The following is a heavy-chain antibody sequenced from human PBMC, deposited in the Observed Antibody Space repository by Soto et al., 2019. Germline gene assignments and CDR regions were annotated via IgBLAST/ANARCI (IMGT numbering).Heavy chain of an antibody. Sequence: PSETLSLTSTVSGGSISSYYWSWIRQPPGKGLEWIGYIYYSGSTNYNPSLKSRVTISVDTSKNQFSLKLSSVTAADTAVYYCARVYSSSYWDYYYMDVWGKGTTVTVSS. V-gene: IGHV4-59*01. D-gene: IGHD6-6*01. CDR2: IYYSGST. CDR1: GGSISSYY. CDR3: ARVYSSSYWDYYYMDV. J-gene: IGHJ6*03.